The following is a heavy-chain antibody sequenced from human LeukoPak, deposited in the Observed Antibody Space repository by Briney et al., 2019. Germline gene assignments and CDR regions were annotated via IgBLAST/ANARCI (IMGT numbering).Heavy chain of an antibody. CDR3: ARGFYCSSTSCFRNWFDP. CDR2: INHSGST. Sequence: SETLSLTGAVYGGSFSGYYWSWIRQPPGKGLEWIGEINHSGSTNYNPSLKSRVTISVDTSKNQFSLKLSSVTAADTAVYYCARGFYCSSTSCFRNWFDPWGQGTLVTVSS. J-gene: IGHJ5*02. CDR1: GGSFSGYY. V-gene: IGHV4-34*01. D-gene: IGHD2-2*01.